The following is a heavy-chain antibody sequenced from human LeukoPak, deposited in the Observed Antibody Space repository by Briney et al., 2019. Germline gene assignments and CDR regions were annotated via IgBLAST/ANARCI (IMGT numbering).Heavy chain of an antibody. CDR3: AEGWYPYYFDY. J-gene: IGHJ4*02. CDR2: ISGSGGST. CDR1: GFTFSSYA. V-gene: IGHV3-23*01. Sequence: PGGSLRLSCADSGFTFSSYAMSWVRQAPGKGLEWVSAISGSGGSTYYADSVKGRFTISRDNSKNTLYLQMNSLRAEDPAVYYCAEGWYPYYFDYWGQGTLVTVSS. D-gene: IGHD2-15*01.